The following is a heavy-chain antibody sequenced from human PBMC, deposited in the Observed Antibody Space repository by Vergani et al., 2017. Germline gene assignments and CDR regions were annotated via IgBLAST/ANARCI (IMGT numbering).Heavy chain of an antibody. Sequence: EVQLVASGGGVVRTGGSLRLSCIISGFNFEDHMMNWVRQIPGKGLEWVSGINWSGGSTAYADSVRGRFTMSRDNAKNSLVLQMNSLRVEDTAFYYCARETSQHFDHWGQGVRVSVSS. CDR2: INWSGGST. CDR1: GFNFEDHM. CDR3: ARETSQHFDH. J-gene: IGHJ4*02. V-gene: IGHV3-20*04.